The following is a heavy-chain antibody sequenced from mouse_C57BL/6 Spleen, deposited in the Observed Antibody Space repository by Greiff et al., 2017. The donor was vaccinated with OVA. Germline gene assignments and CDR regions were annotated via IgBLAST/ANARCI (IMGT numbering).Heavy chain of an antibody. CDR1: GFSLTSYG. Sequence: QVQLQQSGPGLVQPSQSLSITCTVSGFSLTSYGVHWVRQSPGKGLEWLGVIWSGGSTDYNAAFISRLSISKDNSKSQVFFKMNSLHADDTAIYYCARNSGLSYAMDYWGQGTSVTVSS. CDR2: IWSGGST. V-gene: IGHV2-2*01. J-gene: IGHJ4*01. CDR3: ARNSGLSYAMDY. D-gene: IGHD6-1*01.